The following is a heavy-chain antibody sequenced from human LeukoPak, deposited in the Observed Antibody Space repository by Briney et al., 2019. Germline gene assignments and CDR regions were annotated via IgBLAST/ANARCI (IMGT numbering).Heavy chain of an antibody. CDR1: GFTFTSYW. CDR3: ARARVRIGGFDP. Sequence: GGSLRLSCAASGFTFTSYWMIWVRQAPGKGLEWVANIKQDGSEKYYVDSLKGRFTISRDNAKNSPYLQMNSLRAEDTAVYYCARARVRIGGFDPWGQGTLVTVSS. CDR2: IKQDGSEK. D-gene: IGHD3-3*01. J-gene: IGHJ5*02. V-gene: IGHV3-7*01.